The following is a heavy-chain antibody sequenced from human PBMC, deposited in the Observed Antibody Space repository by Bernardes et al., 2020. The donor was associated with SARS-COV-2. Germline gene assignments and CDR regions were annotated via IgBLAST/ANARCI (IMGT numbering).Heavy chain of an antibody. Sequence: GGSLRLSCVGSGFIFTTYSMSWVRQAPGKGLEWLLFTSSGGDTIHDADSVRGRFTVSRDDAKNSVYLQMNSLRAEDTAVYYCARGWRENSFDYWGQGALVTVSS. D-gene: IGHD2-15*01. V-gene: IGHV3-48*01. CDR3: ARGWRENSFDY. CDR1: GFIFTTYS. CDR2: TSSGGDTI. J-gene: IGHJ4*02.